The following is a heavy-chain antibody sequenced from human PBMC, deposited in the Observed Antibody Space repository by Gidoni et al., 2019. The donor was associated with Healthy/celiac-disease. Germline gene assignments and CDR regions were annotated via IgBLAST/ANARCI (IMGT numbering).Heavy chain of an antibody. J-gene: IGHJ3*02. CDR3: AKDRLQLWLLFAFDI. CDR2: ISDDGSNK. Sequence: QVQLVESGGGVVHPGRSLRLSCAASGFTFSSYGMHWLRQAPGKGLEWVAVISDDGSNKYYADSVKGRFTISRDNSKNTLYLQMNSLRAEDTAVYYCAKDRLQLWLLFAFDIWGQGTMVTVSS. V-gene: IGHV3-30*18. CDR1: GFTFSSYG. D-gene: IGHD5-18*01.